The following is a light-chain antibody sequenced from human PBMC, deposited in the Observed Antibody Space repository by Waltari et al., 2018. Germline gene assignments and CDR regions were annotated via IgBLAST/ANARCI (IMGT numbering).Light chain of an antibody. CDR3: QHYNRFSQT. CDR2: EAS. J-gene: IGKJ1*01. Sequence: DIQMTQSPSTLSASVGDIVTITCRASQSIGYWLAWYQQKAGKAPKLLISEASNLESGVPPRFSGSGAGTEFTLTISSLQPDDFATYYCQHYNRFSQTFGQGTKVAI. CDR1: QSIGYW. V-gene: IGKV1-5*03.